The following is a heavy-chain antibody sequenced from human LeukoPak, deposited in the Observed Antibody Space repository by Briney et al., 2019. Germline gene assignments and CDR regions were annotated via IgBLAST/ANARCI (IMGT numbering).Heavy chain of an antibody. D-gene: IGHD2-21*02. CDR1: GFTFSSYA. Sequence: GGSLRLSCAASGFTFSSYAMSWVRQTPGKGLEWVSSISSSGRNTYHADTVKGRFTISRDNSENTLYLQVSSLRAEDTAVYYCAKRDRPCSGDCSAPYYFDYWGQGTLVTVSS. CDR2: ISSSGRNT. CDR3: AKRDRPCSGDCSAPYYFDY. V-gene: IGHV3-23*01. J-gene: IGHJ4*02.